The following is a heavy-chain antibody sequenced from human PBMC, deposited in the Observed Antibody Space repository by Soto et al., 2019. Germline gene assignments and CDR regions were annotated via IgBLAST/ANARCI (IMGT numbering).Heavy chain of an antibody. CDR3: ARELRFGEDYYCMDV. V-gene: IGHV4-31*03. CDR1: GGSISSGGYY. CDR2: IYYSGST. Sequence: QVQLQESGPGLVKPSQTLSLTCTVSGGSISSGGYYWSWIRQHPGKGLEWIGYIYYSGSTYYNPSRKSRVNISVVTSNNRCSRKLSSVTAADTAVYYCARELRFGEDYYCMDVWGQGTRVTVYS. J-gene: IGHJ6*02. D-gene: IGHD3-10*01.